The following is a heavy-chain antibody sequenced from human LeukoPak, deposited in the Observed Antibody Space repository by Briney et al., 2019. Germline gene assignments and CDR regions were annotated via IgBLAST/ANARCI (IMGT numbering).Heavy chain of an antibody. CDR1: GFTVSSNY. Sequence: PGGSLRLSCAASGFTVSSNYMSWVRQAPGKGLEWVSVIYSGGSTYYADFVKGRFTISRDNSKNTLYLQMNSLRAEDTAVYYCARDNNYYDSSGYPFHWGQGTLVTVSS. CDR2: IYSGGST. J-gene: IGHJ4*02. D-gene: IGHD3-22*01. CDR3: ARDNNYYDSSGYPFH. V-gene: IGHV3-66*01.